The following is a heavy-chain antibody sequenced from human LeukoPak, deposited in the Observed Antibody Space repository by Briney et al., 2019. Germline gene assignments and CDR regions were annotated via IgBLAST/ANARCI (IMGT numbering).Heavy chain of an antibody. CDR3: AIAREDAFDI. J-gene: IGHJ3*02. Sequence: SETLSLTCAVSGGSISSYYWSWLRQPAGKGLEWVGRIYTSGSTNYNPSLKSRVTISVDKSKNQFSLKLSSVTAADTVVYYCAIAREDAFDIWGQGTMVTVSS. V-gene: IGHV4-4*07. CDR2: IYTSGST. CDR1: GGSISSYY.